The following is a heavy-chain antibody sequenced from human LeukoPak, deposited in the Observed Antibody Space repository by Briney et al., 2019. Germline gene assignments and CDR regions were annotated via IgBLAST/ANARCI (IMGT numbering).Heavy chain of an antibody. CDR1: GYRFTNYG. CDR2: ISPYNGNS. J-gene: IGHJ6*03. Sequence: VSVKVSCKASGYRFTNYGISWVRQAPGQGLEWMGWISPYNGNSNYAQNLQDRVTMTTDTSTSTTYMELRSLSSDATAVYYCARGFPMGAITAYYNYMDVWGKGTTVTVSS. D-gene: IGHD1-26*01. CDR3: ARGFPMGAITAYYNYMDV. V-gene: IGHV1-18*01.